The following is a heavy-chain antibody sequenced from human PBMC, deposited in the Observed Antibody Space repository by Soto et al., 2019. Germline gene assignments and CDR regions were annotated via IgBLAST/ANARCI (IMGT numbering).Heavy chain of an antibody. Sequence: QVQLQESGPGLVKPSGTLSLTCAVSGGSISSSYWWWWVLRPPGEGVVGIGGIYHSGSTNYNPSLKRRVTLSVDKSKNQFSLKLSSVTAADTAVYYCARERPLSSMMGAFDIWGQGTMVTVSS. CDR3: ARERPLSSMMGAFDI. J-gene: IGHJ3*02. V-gene: IGHV4-4*02. D-gene: IGHD3-22*01. CDR1: GGSISSSYW. CDR2: IYHSGST.